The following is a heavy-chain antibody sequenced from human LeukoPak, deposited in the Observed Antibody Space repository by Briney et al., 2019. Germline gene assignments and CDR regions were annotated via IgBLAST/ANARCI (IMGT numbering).Heavy chain of an antibody. D-gene: IGHD6-13*01. CDR3: ARVYSSSWYWFDP. J-gene: IGHJ5*02. Sequence: ASVKVSCKASGYTSTSYDINWVRQATGQGLEWMGWMNPNSGNTGYAQKFQGRVTMTRNTSISTAYMELSSLRSEDTAVYYCARVYSSSWYWFDPWGQGTLVTVSS. CDR2: MNPNSGNT. V-gene: IGHV1-8*01. CDR1: GYTSTSYD.